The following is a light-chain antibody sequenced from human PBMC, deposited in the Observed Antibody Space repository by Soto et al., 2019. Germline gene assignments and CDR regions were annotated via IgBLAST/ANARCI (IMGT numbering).Light chain of an antibody. V-gene: IGLV2-14*01. CDR3: NSYTGSGIV. Sequence: QSALTQPASVSGSPGQSITISCTGTSGDVGGYNYVSWYQHHPGKAPKLMIYEVSNRPSGVSYRFSGSKSGNTASLTISGLQAEDEADYYCNSYTGSGIVFXTGTKLTVL. CDR1: SGDVGGYNY. CDR2: EVS. J-gene: IGLJ1*01.